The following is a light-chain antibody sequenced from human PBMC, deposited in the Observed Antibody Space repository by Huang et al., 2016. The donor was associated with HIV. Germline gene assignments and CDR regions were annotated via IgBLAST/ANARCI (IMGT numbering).Light chain of an antibody. J-gene: IGKJ2*01. Sequence: EIVLTPSPGTLSLSPGERATLSCRASQSVGSSYLAWYQQKPGQAPRLLIYGASSRATGIPDGFSGSGSGADFTLTISRREPEDFAVYYCQQYGSSPPYTFGQGTKLEIK. V-gene: IGKV3-20*01. CDR2: GAS. CDR3: QQYGSSPPYT. CDR1: QSVGSSY.